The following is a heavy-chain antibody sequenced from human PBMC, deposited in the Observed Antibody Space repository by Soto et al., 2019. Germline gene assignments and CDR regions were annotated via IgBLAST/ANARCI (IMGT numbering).Heavy chain of an antibody. CDR2: IIPIFGTA. CDR3: ARCSSFASIAARRGHYYYGMDV. V-gene: IGHV1-69*06. Sequence: GASVKVSCKASGGTFSSYAISWVRQAPGQGLEWMGGIIPIFGTANYAQKFQGRVTITADKSTSTAYMELSSLRSEDTAVYYCARCSSFASIAARRGHYYYGMDVWGQGTTVTVSS. CDR1: GGTFSSYA. J-gene: IGHJ6*02. D-gene: IGHD6-6*01.